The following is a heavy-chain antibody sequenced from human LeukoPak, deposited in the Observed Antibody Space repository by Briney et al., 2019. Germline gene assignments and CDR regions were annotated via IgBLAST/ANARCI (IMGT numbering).Heavy chain of an antibody. V-gene: IGHV1-3*01. CDR3: ARVVGDDDAFDI. J-gene: IGHJ3*02. Sequence: ASVRVSCKASGYTFTSYAMHWVRQAPGQRLEWMGWINAGNGNTKYSQKFQGRVTITRDTSASTVYMEVSSLRSEDTAVYYCARVVGDDDAFDIWGQGTMVTVSS. CDR2: INAGNGNT. D-gene: IGHD2-2*01. CDR1: GYTFTSYA.